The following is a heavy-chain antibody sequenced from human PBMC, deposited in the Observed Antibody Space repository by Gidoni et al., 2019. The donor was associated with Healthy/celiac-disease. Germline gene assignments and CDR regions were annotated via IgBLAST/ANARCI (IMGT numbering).Heavy chain of an antibody. CDR2: IYSGGST. V-gene: IGHV3-53*02. J-gene: IGHJ4*02. Sequence: EVQLVETGGGLIQPGGSLRLACAASGFTLSSNYMSWVLQAPGKGLEWVSVIYSGGSTYYADSVKGRFTISRDNSKNTLYLQMNSLRAEDTAVYYCARGYCSGGSCYPFDYWGQGTLVTVSS. CDR3: ARGYCSGGSCYPFDY. D-gene: IGHD2-15*01. CDR1: GFTLSSNY.